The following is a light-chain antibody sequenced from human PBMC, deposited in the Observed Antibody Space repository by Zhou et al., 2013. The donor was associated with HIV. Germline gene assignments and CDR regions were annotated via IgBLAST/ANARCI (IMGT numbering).Light chain of an antibody. J-gene: IGKJ4*01. CDR3: QQRSTSLT. CDR2: GAS. CDR1: QSVSSN. V-gene: IGKV3-15*01. Sequence: EIVMTQSPATLSVSPGERATLSCRASQSVSSNLAWYQQKPGQAPRLLIYGASTRATGIPARFSGSGSGTEFTLTISSLQSEDFAVYYCQQRSTSLTFGGGTRVEIK.